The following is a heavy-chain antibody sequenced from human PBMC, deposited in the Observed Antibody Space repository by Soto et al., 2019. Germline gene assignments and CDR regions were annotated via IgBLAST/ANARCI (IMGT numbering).Heavy chain of an antibody. CDR2: IYYSGST. Sequence: QVQLQESGPGLVKPSQTLSLTCTVSGGSISSGGYYWSWIRQHPGKGLEWIGYIYYSGSTYYNPSLKSRVTISVDTSKNQFSLKLSSVTAADTAVYYCARESTTVTFPYYYGMDVWGQGTTVTVSS. CDR1: GGSISSGGYY. J-gene: IGHJ6*02. CDR3: ARESTTVTFPYYYGMDV. D-gene: IGHD4-4*01. V-gene: IGHV4-31*03.